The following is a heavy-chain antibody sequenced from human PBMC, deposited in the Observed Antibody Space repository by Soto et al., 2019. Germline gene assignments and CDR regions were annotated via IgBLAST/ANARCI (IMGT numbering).Heavy chain of an antibody. CDR2: ISYDGSNK. CDR1: GFTFSSYG. J-gene: IGHJ5*02. CDR3: AKGGGSGSYLESENWFDP. Sequence: QVQLVESGGGVVQPGRSLRLSCAASGFTFSSYGMHWVRQAPGKGLEWVAVISYDGSNKYYADSVKGQFTISRDNSKNTLYLQMNSLRAEDTAVYYCAKGGGSGSYLESENWFDPWGQGTLVTVSS. V-gene: IGHV3-30*18. D-gene: IGHD3-10*01.